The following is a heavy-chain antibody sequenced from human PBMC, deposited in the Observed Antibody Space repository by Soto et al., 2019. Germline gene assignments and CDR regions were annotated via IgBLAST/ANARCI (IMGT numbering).Heavy chain of an antibody. CDR2: INPSGGST. J-gene: IGHJ5*02. CDR3: ARDGTSNYDILTGGWFDP. V-gene: IGHV1-46*01. CDR1: GYTFTSYY. Sequence: QVQLVQSGAEVKKPGASVKVSCKASGYTFTSYYMHWVRQAPGQGLEWMGIINPSGGSTSYAQKFQGRVPMTRDTSTSTVYMELSSLRSEDTAVYYCARDGTSNYDILTGGWFDPWGQGTLVTVSS. D-gene: IGHD3-9*01.